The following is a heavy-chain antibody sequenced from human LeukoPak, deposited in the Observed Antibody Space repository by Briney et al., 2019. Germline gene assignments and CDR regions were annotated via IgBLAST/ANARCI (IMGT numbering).Heavy chain of an antibody. CDR3: ARRVYSSGWYDYYYYYMDV. CDR2: ITWNSGSV. CDR1: GFTFDDYA. D-gene: IGHD6-19*01. V-gene: IGHV3-9*01. Sequence: GGSLRLSCAASGFTFDDYAMHWVRQAPGKGLEWVSGITWNSGSVVYADSVKGRFTISRDNAKNSLYLQMNSLRAEDTAVYYCARRVYSSGWYDYYYYYMDVWGKGTTVTVSS. J-gene: IGHJ6*03.